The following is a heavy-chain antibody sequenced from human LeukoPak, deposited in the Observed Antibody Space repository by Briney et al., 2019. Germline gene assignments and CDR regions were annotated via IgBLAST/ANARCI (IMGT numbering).Heavy chain of an antibody. D-gene: IGHD2-2*03. J-gene: IGHJ5*02. Sequence: GASVKVSCKASGYTFTSYGISWVRQAPGQGLEWMGWISAYNGNTNYAQKLQGRVTMTTDTSTSTAYVELRSLRSDDTAVYYCARVDIVVVPAANWFDPWGQGTLVTVSS. CDR2: ISAYNGNT. CDR1: GYTFTSYG. CDR3: ARVDIVVVPAANWFDP. V-gene: IGHV1-18*01.